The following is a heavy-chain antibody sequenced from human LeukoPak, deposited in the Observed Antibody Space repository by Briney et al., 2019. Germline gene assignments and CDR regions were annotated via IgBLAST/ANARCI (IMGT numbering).Heavy chain of an antibody. CDR1: GGSISSSSYY. CDR3: ARQDYDISTGYVGPDY. Sequence: SETLSLTCTVSGGSISSSSYYWGWIRQPPGKGLEWIGSIYYSGSTYYNPSLKSRVTISVDTSKNQFSLKLSSVAAADTAVYYCARQDYDISTGYVGPDYWGQGTLVTVSS. V-gene: IGHV4-39*01. D-gene: IGHD3-9*01. CDR2: IYYSGST. J-gene: IGHJ4*02.